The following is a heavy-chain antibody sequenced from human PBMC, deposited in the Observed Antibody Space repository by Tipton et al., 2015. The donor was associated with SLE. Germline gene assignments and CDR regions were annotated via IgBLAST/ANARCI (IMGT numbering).Heavy chain of an antibody. CDR3: ARHAGGLRRSFDD. CDR2: MYYIGNT. Sequence: TLSLTCTVSGGSISSSSYYWGWIRQPPGKGLEWIGSMYYIGNTYDNPSLKSRVTISLDTSKNQLSLKLSSVTAADTAIYYCARHAGGLRRSFDDWGQGTLVSVSS. D-gene: IGHD5/OR15-5a*01. CDR1: GGSISSSSYY. J-gene: IGHJ4*02. V-gene: IGHV4-39*07.